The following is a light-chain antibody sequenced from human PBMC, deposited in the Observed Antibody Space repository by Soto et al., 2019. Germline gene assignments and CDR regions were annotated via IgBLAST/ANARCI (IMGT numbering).Light chain of an antibody. CDR2: EVS. J-gene: IGLJ2*01. Sequence: QFALTQPPSASGSPGQSVTISCTGTSSDVGGYNYVSWYQQHPGKAPKLMIYEVSKRPSGVPDRLSGSKSGNTASLTVSGLQVEDEADYYCASYTGSDTLVFGGGTKLTVL. CDR3: ASYTGSDTLV. CDR1: SSDVGGYNY. V-gene: IGLV2-8*01.